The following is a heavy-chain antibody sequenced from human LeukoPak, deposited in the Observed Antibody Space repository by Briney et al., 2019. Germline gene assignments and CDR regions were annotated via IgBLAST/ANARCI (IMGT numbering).Heavy chain of an antibody. D-gene: IGHD3-22*01. V-gene: IGHV3-23*01. CDR2: ITGSGAST. CDR3: AKEDYYDSSGYYGDY. Sequence: GGSLRLSCAASGFISSNYAMSWVRQAPGKGLEWVSHITGSGASTYYADSVKGRFTISRDNSKNTLYLQMNSLRAEDTAVYYCAKEDYYDSSGYYGDYWGQGTLVTVSS. J-gene: IGHJ4*02. CDR1: GFISSNYA.